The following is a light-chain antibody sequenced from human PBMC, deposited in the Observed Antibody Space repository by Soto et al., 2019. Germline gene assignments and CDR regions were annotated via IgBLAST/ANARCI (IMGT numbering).Light chain of an antibody. Sequence: DIQITQTPSTLSASVGDRDTITCRASESISSWLAWYQQKPGKAPKLLIYKASSLESGVPSRFSGSGSGTEFTLTISSLQPDDFATYYCQQHNSYSTFGQGTKVDI. CDR3: QQHNSYST. J-gene: IGKJ1*01. CDR1: ESISSW. CDR2: KAS. V-gene: IGKV1-5*03.